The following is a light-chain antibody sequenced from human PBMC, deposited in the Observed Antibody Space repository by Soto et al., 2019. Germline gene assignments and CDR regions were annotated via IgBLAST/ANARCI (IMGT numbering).Light chain of an antibody. CDR1: QSISSW. CDR3: QQYNSQWT. J-gene: IGKJ1*01. V-gene: IGKV1-5*03. CDR2: KAS. Sequence: DIQMTQSPFTLSASVGDIVTITCRASQSISSWLAWYQQKPGRAPKLLIYKASSLESGVPSRFSGSGSGTEFTLTISSLQPDDFATYYCQQYNSQWTIGQGTKVDIK.